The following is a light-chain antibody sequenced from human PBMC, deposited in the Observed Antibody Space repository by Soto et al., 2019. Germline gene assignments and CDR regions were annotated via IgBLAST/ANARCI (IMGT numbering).Light chain of an antibody. CDR3: QQYYSTPPT. V-gene: IGKV4-1*01. J-gene: IGKJ1*01. Sequence: DIVMTQSPDSLAVSLGERATINCKSSQSVLYSSNNKNYLAWYQQKLGQPPKLLIYWASTREFGVPDRFSGSGSGTDFTLTISSLQAEDVAFYYCQQYYSTPPTIGHGTKVDIK. CDR2: WAS. CDR1: QSVLYSSNNKNY.